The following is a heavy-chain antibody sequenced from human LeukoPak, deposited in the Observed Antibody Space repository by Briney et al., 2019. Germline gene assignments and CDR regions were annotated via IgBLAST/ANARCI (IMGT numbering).Heavy chain of an antibody. J-gene: IGHJ4*02. Sequence: PGGSLRLSCAASGXFVTTYGIHCVRQAPGKGLERVAVISRDESNKYYGDSVKGRFTISRDNSKNTLYLQMNSLRAEDTAVYSCAREGNRDSRARYYYGSGSYYFWGQGTLVTVSS. CDR1: GXFVTTYG. CDR3: AREGNRDSRARYYYGSGSYYF. V-gene: IGHV3-30*03. CDR2: ISRDESNK. D-gene: IGHD3-10*01.